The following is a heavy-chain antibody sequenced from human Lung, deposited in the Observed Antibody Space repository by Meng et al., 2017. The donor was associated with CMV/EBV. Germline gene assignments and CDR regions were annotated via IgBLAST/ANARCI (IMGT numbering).Heavy chain of an antibody. D-gene: IGHD6-19*01. Sequence: VQLQESGPGLVKPSVPLSLPCTVLGGSISSYYWSWIRQSAGKGLEWIGRIYTSGTTIYNPSLKSRLTLSLDTSKNQFSLKLNSVTAADTAVYYCARAEADTGNFDYWGQGTLVTVSS. CDR1: GGSISSYY. CDR2: IYTSGTT. V-gene: IGHV4-4*07. J-gene: IGHJ4*02. CDR3: ARAEADTGNFDY.